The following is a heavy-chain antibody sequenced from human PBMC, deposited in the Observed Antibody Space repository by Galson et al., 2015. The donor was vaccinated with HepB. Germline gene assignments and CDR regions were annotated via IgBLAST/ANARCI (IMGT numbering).Heavy chain of an antibody. CDR2: IKSRTDGGTT. CDR1: GFTFSNAW. CDR3: TTGIAVSPYFDY. Sequence: SLRLSCAASGFTFSNAWMNWVRQAPGKGLKWVGRIKSRTDGGTTDYAAPVKGRFTISRDDSKNTLYLQMNSLKTEDTAVYYCTTGIAVSPYFDYWGQGTLVTVSS. J-gene: IGHJ4*02. V-gene: IGHV3-15*07. D-gene: IGHD6-19*01.